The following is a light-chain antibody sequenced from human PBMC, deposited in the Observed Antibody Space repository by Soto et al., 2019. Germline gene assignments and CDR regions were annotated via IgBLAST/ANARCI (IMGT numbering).Light chain of an antibody. J-gene: IGLJ2*01. CDR2: RNN. CDR1: NSNIGTNN. Sequence: QSVLTQPPSASGTPGQTATISCSGSNSNIGTNNVYSYQHLPATAPKHLISRNNQRPSGVADRFSGSKYATSTSLAISGLLYEDEDDYYCATWDDSLSGVVFGGGTKLTVL. CDR3: ATWDDSLSGVV. V-gene: IGLV1-47*01.